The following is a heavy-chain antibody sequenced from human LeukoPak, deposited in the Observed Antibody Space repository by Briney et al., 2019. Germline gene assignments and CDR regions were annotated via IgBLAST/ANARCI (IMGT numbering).Heavy chain of an antibody. J-gene: IGHJ4*02. Sequence: PSETLSLTCAVYGGSFSGYYWSWIRQPPGKGLEWIGEINHSGSTNYSPSLKSRVTISVDTSKNQFSLKLSSVTAADTAVYYCAREMTTHPSGDYWGQGTLVTVSS. CDR1: GGSFSGYY. V-gene: IGHV4-34*01. CDR2: INHSGST. CDR3: AREMTTHPSGDY. D-gene: IGHD4-17*01.